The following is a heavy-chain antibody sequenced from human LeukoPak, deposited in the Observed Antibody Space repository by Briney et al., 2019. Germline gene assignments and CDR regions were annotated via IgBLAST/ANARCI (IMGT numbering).Heavy chain of an antibody. Sequence: ASVKVSCKASGYTFTSYYMHWVRQAPGQGLEWMGWINPNSGGTNYAQKFQGRVTMTRDTSISTAYMELSRLRSDDTAVYYCARDPLLLWFGELSKTYFDYWGQGTLVTVSS. D-gene: IGHD3-10*01. CDR1: GYTFTSYY. CDR3: ARDPLLLWFGELSKTYFDY. J-gene: IGHJ4*02. V-gene: IGHV1-2*02. CDR2: INPNSGGT.